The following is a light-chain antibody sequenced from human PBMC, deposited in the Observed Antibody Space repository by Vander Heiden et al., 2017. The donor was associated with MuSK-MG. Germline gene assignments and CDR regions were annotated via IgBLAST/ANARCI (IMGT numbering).Light chain of an antibody. CDR3: QQYNSYST. CDR1: QSISNW. J-gene: IGKJ1*01. V-gene: IGKV1-5*03. CDR2: KAS. Sequence: DIQMTQSPSTVSASVGDRVTITCRASQSISNWLAWYQQKPGKAPKLLIYKASSLESGVPSRFSGSGSGTEFTLTISSLQPDDFATYYCQQYNSYSTFGQGTKVEIK.